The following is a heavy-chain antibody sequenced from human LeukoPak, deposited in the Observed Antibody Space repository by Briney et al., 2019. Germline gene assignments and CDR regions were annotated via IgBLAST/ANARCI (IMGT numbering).Heavy chain of an antibody. J-gene: IGHJ3*02. CDR2: IYYSGST. CDR1: GGSISSYY. V-gene: IGHV4-59*12. D-gene: IGHD6-13*01. Sequence: SGTLSLTCTVSGGSISSYYWSWIRQPPGKGLEWIGYIYYSGSTNYNPSLKSRVTISVDTSKNQFSLKLSSVTAADTAVYYCARSWSASDAFDIWGQGTMVTVSS. CDR3: ARSWSASDAFDI.